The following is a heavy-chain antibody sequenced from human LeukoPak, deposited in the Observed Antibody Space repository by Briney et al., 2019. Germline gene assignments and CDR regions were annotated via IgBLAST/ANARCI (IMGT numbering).Heavy chain of an antibody. J-gene: IGHJ4*02. CDR2: MNLDGSEK. Sequence: GGSLRLSCAASGFALSSHWMTWVRQAPGKGLEWVANMNLDGSEKYYVDSVKGRFIISRDNAKNSLFLQMNSLIAEDTAVYYCARDDGFSCYSYWGQGTLVTVSS. V-gene: IGHV3-7*01. CDR1: GFALSSHW. CDR3: ARDDGFSCYSY. D-gene: IGHD3/OR15-3a*01.